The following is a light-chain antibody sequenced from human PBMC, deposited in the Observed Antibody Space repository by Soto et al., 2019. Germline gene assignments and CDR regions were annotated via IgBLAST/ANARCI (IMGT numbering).Light chain of an antibody. Sequence: QSGLTQPPSVSWAPGQRVSISCTWSSTNIGAGYVFRWYHRLPLTSPKLLIIGNTIRPSGVPDRFSASTSGTSASLAITGLQAEDEGDYYCQSYDSTLSARYVFGTGTKVTVL. J-gene: IGLJ1*01. CDR1: STNIGAGYV. V-gene: IGLV1-40*01. CDR3: QSYDSTLSARYV. CDR2: GNT.